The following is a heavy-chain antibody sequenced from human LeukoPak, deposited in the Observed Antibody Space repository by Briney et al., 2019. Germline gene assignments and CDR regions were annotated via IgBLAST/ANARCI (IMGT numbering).Heavy chain of an antibody. CDR3: TTDDGYDFWSGYYNY. Sequence: GGSLGLSCAASGFTFSNAWMSWVRQAPGKGLEWVGRIKSKTDGGTTDYAAPVKGRFTISRDDSKNTLYLQMNSLKTEDTAVYYCTTDDGYDFWSGYYNYWGQGTLVTVSS. V-gene: IGHV3-15*01. CDR2: IKSKTDGGTT. CDR1: GFTFSNAW. D-gene: IGHD3-3*01. J-gene: IGHJ4*02.